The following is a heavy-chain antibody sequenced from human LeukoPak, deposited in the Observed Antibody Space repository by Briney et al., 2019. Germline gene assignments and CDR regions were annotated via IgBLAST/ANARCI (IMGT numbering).Heavy chain of an antibody. J-gene: IGHJ4*02. Sequence: GGSLRLSCAASGFTFSAYSLRWVRQAPGKGLEWLSYISSTGSTIYYAGSVKGRFTISRDNAKNSLYLQMNSLRAEDTAVYYCARLMYYYGSGSYLYWGQGTLVTVSS. D-gene: IGHD3-10*01. CDR3: ARLMYYYGSGSYLY. CDR1: GFTFSAYS. CDR2: ISSTGSTI. V-gene: IGHV3-48*01.